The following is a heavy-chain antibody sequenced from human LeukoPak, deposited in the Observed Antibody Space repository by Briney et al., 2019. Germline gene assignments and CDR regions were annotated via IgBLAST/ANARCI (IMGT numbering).Heavy chain of an antibody. CDR1: GYTFTSYG. CDR3: ARAYRRITMVRGVMWSY. V-gene: IGHV1-18*01. D-gene: IGHD3-10*01. J-gene: IGHJ4*02. Sequence: GASVKVSCKASGYTFTSYGISWVRQAPGQGLEWMGWISAYNGNTNYAQKLQGRVTMTTDTSTSTAYMELSRLRSDDTAVYYCARAYRRITMVRGVMWSYWGQGTLVTVSS. CDR2: ISAYNGNT.